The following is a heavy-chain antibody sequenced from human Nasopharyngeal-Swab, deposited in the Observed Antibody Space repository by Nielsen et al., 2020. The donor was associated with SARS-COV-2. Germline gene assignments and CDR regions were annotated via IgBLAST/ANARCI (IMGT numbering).Heavy chain of an antibody. CDR3: VKPQDIVVVPAAITPIDAFDI. V-gene: IGHV3-64D*09. CDR2: ISSNGGST. CDR1: GFTFSSYA. J-gene: IGHJ3*02. Sequence: GGSLRLSCLASGFTFSSYAMHWVRQAPGKGLEYVSAISSNGGSTYYADSVKGRFTISRDNSKNTLYLQMSSLRAEDTAVYYCVKPQDIVVVPAAITPIDAFDIWGQGTMVTVSS. D-gene: IGHD2-2*01.